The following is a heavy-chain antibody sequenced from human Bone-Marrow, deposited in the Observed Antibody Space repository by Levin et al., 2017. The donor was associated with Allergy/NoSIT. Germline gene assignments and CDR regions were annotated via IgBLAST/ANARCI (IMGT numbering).Heavy chain of an antibody. Sequence: ASVKVSCKASGFSFTTSGVQWVRQVRGQRLEWIGWIVVGRGDTNYAPRFHGRVTITRDMSTSTAYMELSSLRSEDTAVYYCAAVVGCSTTSCYMGELGYWGQGTLVTVSS. D-gene: IGHD2-2*02. V-gene: IGHV1-58*01. J-gene: IGHJ4*02. CDR2: IVVGRGDT. CDR1: GFSFTTSG. CDR3: AAVVGCSTTSCYMGELGY.